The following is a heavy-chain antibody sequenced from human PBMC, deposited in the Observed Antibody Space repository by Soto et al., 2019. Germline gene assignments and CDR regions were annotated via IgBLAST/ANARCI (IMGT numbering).Heavy chain of an antibody. D-gene: IGHD3-9*01. V-gene: IGHV3-23*01. Sequence: EVQLLESGGGLVQPGGSLRLSCAASGFTFSSYAMSWVRQAPGKGLEWVAAISGSGGSKYYADSVKVRFTISRDNSKNTMDLQMNSLRAEDTAVYYGASCPVLRYFDWLARGEYYFDYWGQGTLVTVSS. CDR1: GFTFSSYA. CDR3: ASCPVLRYFDWLARGEYYFDY. J-gene: IGHJ4*02. CDR2: ISGSGGSK.